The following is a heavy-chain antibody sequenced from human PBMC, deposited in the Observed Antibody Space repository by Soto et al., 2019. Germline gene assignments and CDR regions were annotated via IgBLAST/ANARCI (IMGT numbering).Heavy chain of an antibody. V-gene: IGHV5-51*01. CDR2: IYPDDSDT. CDR3: ARQGIGAAYYFDY. D-gene: IGHD6-13*01. CDR1: GYSFTSYW. Sequence: PGESLKISCKGSGYSFTSYWIGWVRQMPGKGLEWMGIIYPDDSDTRYSLSFQGQVTISADKSISTAYLQWSSLKASDTAMYFCARQGIGAAYYFDYWGQGALVTVSS. J-gene: IGHJ4*02.